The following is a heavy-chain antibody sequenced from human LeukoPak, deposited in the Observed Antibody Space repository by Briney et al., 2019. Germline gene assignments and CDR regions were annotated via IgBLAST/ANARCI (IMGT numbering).Heavy chain of an antibody. D-gene: IGHD3-22*01. CDR1: GYSFTSYW. J-gene: IGHJ4*02. V-gene: IGHV5-51*01. CDR2: IYPGDSDT. Sequence: KPGESLKISCKGSGYSFTSYWIGWVRQMPGKGLEWMGIIYPGDSDTRYSPSFQGQVTISADKSISTAYLQWSSLKASDTAMYYCARFQDYYDSSGYFDYWGQGTLVTVSS. CDR3: ARFQDYYDSSGYFDY.